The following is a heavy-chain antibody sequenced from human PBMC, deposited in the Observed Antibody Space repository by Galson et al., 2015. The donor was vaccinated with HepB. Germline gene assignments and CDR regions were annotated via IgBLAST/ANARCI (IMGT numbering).Heavy chain of an antibody. CDR3: ARDVSGGYDSTWFDP. V-gene: IGHV3-7*03. J-gene: IGHJ5*02. Sequence: SLRLSCAASGFTFSSSWMSWLRQAPGKGLEWVANIKEDGTDKYYVDSVKGRFTISRDNAKKSLYLQMNSLRVDDTAMYYCARDVSGGYDSTWFDPWGQGTLVTVSS. CDR2: IKEDGTDK. D-gene: IGHD5-12*01. CDR1: GFTFSSSW.